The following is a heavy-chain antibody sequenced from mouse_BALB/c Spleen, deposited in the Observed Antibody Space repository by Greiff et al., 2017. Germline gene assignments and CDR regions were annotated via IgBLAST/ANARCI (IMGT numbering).Heavy chain of an antibody. Sequence: QVQLKQPGAELVKPGASVKMSCKASGYTFTSYWMHWVKQRPGQGLEWIGVIDPSDSYTSYNQKFKGKATLTVDTSSSTAYMQLSSLTSEDSAVYYCTRKGGNWYFDVWGAGTTVTVSS. CDR2: IDPSDSYT. J-gene: IGHJ1*01. D-gene: IGHD1-1*01. CDR3: TRKGGNWYFDV. CDR1: GYTFTSYW. V-gene: IGHV1S127*01.